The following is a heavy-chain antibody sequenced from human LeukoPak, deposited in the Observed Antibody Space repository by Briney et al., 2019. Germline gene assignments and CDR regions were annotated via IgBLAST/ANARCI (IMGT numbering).Heavy chain of an antibody. J-gene: IGHJ5*02. V-gene: IGHV5-51*01. CDR3: ARQEYCSGASCYTWFDP. Sequence: GESLKISCKGSGYSINNYWIAWVRQLPGKGLEWMGIIYPADSDIRYSPSFQGQVTISADKSISTAYLQWNSLKASDTAMYYCARQEYCSGASCYTWFDPGGQGTLVTVSS. CDR1: GYSINNYW. D-gene: IGHD2-15*01. CDR2: IYPADSDI.